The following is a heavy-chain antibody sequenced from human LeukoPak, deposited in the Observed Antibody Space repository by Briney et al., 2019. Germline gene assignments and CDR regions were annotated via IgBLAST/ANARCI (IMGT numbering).Heavy chain of an antibody. Sequence: GGSLRLSCAAPGFTFSSYGMHWVRQAPGKGLEWVAFIRYDGSNKYYADSVKGRFTISRDNSKNTLYLQMNSLRPEDTAVYYCAKDSKRWKTYYYEAGSYYFDYWGQGTRVTVSS. CDR2: IRYDGSNK. CDR1: GFTFSSYG. V-gene: IGHV3-30*02. CDR3: AKDSKRWKTYYYEAGSYYFDY. D-gene: IGHD3-10*01. J-gene: IGHJ4*02.